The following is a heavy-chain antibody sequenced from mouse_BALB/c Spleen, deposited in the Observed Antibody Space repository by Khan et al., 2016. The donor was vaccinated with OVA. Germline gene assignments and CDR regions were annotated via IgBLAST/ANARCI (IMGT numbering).Heavy chain of an antibody. CDR1: GFSLTSYG. CDR3: AKWGTANYYAMDY. D-gene: IGHD1-2*01. Sequence: VQLQESGPGLAAPSQSLSITCTVSGFSLTSYGVNWVRQPPGKGLEWLGVIWGDGSTNYHSTLMSRLSISKDNSQSQVFLKLSSLQTDDTATYYCAKWGTANYYAMDYWGQGTSVTVSS. J-gene: IGHJ4*01. V-gene: IGHV2-3*01. CDR2: IWGDGST.